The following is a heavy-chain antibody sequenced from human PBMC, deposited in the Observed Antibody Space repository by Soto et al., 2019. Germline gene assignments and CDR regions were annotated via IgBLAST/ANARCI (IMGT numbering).Heavy chain of an antibody. Sequence: QLLESGGGLVQPGGSLRLSCAASGFTFNTYAMSWVRQAPGKGLEWVSAVSFSGGTTYYADSVKGRFTISRDNSKNTLYLQINSLRAEDTAVYYCASQRLYGDYELGTYYFDYWGQGTLVTVSS. CDR3: ASQRLYGDYELGTYYFDY. J-gene: IGHJ4*02. CDR1: GFTFNTYA. D-gene: IGHD4-17*01. V-gene: IGHV3-23*01. CDR2: VSFSGGTT.